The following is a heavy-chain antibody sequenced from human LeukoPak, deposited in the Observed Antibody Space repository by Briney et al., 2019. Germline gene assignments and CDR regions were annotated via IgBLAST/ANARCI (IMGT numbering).Heavy chain of an antibody. CDR3: ARPFGGVIVSEHWFDP. Sequence: ASVKVSCKASGYTFTGYYMHWVRQAPGQGLEWMGRINPNSGGTNYAQKFQGRVTMTRDTSISTAYMELSRLRSDDTAVYYCARPFGGVIVSEHWFDPWGQGTLVTVSS. CDR2: INPNSGGT. J-gene: IGHJ5*02. D-gene: IGHD3-16*02. V-gene: IGHV1-2*06. CDR1: GYTFTGYY.